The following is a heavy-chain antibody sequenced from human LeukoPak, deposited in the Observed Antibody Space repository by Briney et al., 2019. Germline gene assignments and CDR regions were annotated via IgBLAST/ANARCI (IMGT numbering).Heavy chain of an antibody. CDR3: ARQPYTVGTYYFDY. CDR2: IFHNGET. D-gene: IGHD1-7*01. Sequence: PSETLSLTCTVSGGSISSYYWSWIRQPPGEGLEWIGYIFHNGETKYNPPLKSRVTMSIDTSKNQLSLRLTSVTAADTAVYYCARQPYTVGTYYFDYWGPGTLVSVSS. V-gene: IGHV4-59*08. J-gene: IGHJ4*02. CDR1: GGSISSYY.